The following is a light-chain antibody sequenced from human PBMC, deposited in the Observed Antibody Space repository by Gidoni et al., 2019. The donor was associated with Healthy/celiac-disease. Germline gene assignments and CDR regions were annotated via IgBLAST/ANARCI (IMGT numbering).Light chain of an antibody. Sequence: AIQMTQSPSSLSASVGERVTITCRASQGIRNDLGWYQQKPGKAPKLLIYAASSLQSGVPSRFSGSGSGTDFTLTISSLQPEDFATYYCLQDYNYLGTFGQGTKVEIK. V-gene: IGKV1-6*01. J-gene: IGKJ1*01. CDR2: AAS. CDR3: LQDYNYLGT. CDR1: QGIRND.